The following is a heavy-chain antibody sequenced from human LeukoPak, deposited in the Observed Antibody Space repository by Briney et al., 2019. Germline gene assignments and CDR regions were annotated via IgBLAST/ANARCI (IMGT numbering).Heavy chain of an antibody. V-gene: IGHV3-20*04. D-gene: IGHD4-17*01. CDR3: ARGRRVTTNFYYYYYYYMDV. CDR1: GFTFDDYG. CDR2: INWNGGST. Sequence: GGSLRLSCAASGFTFDDYGMSWVRQAPGKGLEWVSGINWNGGSTGYADSVKGRFTISRDNAKNSLYLQMNSLRAEDTALYYCARGRRVTTNFYYYYYYYMDVWGKGTTVTVSS. J-gene: IGHJ6*03.